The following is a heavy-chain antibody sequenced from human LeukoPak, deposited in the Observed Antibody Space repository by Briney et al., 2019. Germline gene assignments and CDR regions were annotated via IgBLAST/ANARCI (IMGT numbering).Heavy chain of an antibody. CDR1: KFTFSHYG. Sequence: PGGSLRLSRAASKFTFSHYGMHWVRQAPGKGLEWVAVIWNDGSSQYYAASVKGRFTVSRDNSQKTLYLQMNSLRPEDAAVYYCAKDAERGFDYSNSLEKWGQGTLVTVSS. V-gene: IGHV3-33*06. D-gene: IGHD4-11*01. CDR3: AKDAERGFDYSNSLEK. J-gene: IGHJ1*01. CDR2: IWNDGSSQ.